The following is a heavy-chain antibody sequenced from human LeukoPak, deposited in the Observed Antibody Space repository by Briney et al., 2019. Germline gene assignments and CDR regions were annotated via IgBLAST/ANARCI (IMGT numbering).Heavy chain of an antibody. Sequence: RTGGSLRLSCAASGFTFSSYSMNWVRQAPGKGLEWVLSIGSSSSYIYYLDSVKGRFTISRDNAKNSLYLQMNSLRAEDTAVYYCARARLYYDIFPDYWGQGTLVTVSS. CDR3: ARARLYYDIFPDY. CDR2: IGSSSSYI. V-gene: IGHV3-21*01. J-gene: IGHJ4*02. CDR1: GFTFSSYS. D-gene: IGHD3-9*01.